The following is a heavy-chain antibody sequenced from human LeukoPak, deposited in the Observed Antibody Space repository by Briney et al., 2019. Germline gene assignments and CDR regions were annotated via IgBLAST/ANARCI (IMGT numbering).Heavy chain of an antibody. D-gene: IGHD1-26*01. CDR2: IIPIFGTA. V-gene: IGHV1-69*06. J-gene: IGHJ4*02. CDR1: GGTFSSYA. Sequence: SVMVSCKASGGTFSSYAISWVRQAPGQGLEWMGGIIPIFGTANYAQKFQGRVTITADKPTSTAYMELSSLRSEDTAVYYCARARWELRNFDYWGQGTLVTVSS. CDR3: ARARWELRNFDY.